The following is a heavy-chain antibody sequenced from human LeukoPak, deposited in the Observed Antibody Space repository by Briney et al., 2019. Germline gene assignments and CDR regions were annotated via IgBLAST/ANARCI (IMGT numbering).Heavy chain of an antibody. Sequence: GGSLRLSCAASGFTFSDSWMSWVRQAPGKGLEWVANMNQDGSEKDYVDSVKGRFTISRDNARKSLYLQMGSLRAEDTAVFYCATYTHWVAGDVWGQGTTVTVSS. CDR3: ATYTHWVAGDV. V-gene: IGHV3-7*01. CDR2: MNQDGSEK. CDR1: GFTFSDSW. D-gene: IGHD3-16*01. J-gene: IGHJ6*02.